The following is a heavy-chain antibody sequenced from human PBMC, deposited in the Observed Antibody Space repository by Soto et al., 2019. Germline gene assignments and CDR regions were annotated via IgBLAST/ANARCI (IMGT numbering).Heavy chain of an antibody. V-gene: IGHV1-18*01. J-gene: IGHJ4*02. CDR3: VVAAQLYYFDY. CDR2: ISAYNGNT. D-gene: IGHD2-15*01. CDR1: GYTFTSYG. Sequence: ASVKVSCKASGYTFTSYGISWVRQAPGQGLEWMGWISAYNGNTNYAQKLQGRVTMTTDTSTSTAYMELRSLRSDDTAVYYCVVAAQLYYFDYWGQGTLVTVSS.